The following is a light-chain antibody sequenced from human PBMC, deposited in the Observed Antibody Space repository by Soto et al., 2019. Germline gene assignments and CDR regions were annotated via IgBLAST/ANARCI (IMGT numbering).Light chain of an antibody. Sequence: QSALTQPASVSGSPGQSITISCTGNSSDVGVYKYVSWYQQHPGKAPKLMIYDVSNRPSGVSNRFSGSKSGNTASLTISGLQAEDEADYYCNSYTSSSTLVFGGGTKLTVL. CDR3: NSYTSSSTLV. J-gene: IGLJ2*01. CDR1: SSDVGVYKY. V-gene: IGLV2-14*01. CDR2: DVS.